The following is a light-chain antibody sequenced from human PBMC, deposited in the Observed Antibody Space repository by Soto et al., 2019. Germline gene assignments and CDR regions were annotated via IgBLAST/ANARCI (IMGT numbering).Light chain of an antibody. Sequence: QSALTQPPSVSGSPGQSVTISCTGTSTDFVSYNRVSWYQQPPGTAPKLMIYEVSKRPSGVPDRFSGSKSGNTASLTISGLQAADDADYYCILYTGEHAYVFGTGTELTVL. CDR2: EVS. V-gene: IGLV2-18*01. CDR1: STDFVSYNR. J-gene: IGLJ1*01. CDR3: ILYTGEHAYV.